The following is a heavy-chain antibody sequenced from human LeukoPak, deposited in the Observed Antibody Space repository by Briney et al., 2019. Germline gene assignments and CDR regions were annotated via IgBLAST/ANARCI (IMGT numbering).Heavy chain of an antibody. CDR2: IKQDGSEK. CDR1: GFTFSSYW. V-gene: IGHV3-7*01. J-gene: IGHJ4*02. CDR3: ARDHSHSYGPGEN. D-gene: IGHD4-17*01. Sequence: PGGSLRLSCAASGFTFSSYWMSWVRQAPGKGLEWVANIKQDGSEKYYVDSVKGRFTISRDNAKNSLYLQMNSLRAEDTAVYYCARDHSHSYGPGENWGQGTLVTVSS.